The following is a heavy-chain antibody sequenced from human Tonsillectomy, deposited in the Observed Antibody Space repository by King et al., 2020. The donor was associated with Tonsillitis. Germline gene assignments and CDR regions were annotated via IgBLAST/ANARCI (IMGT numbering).Heavy chain of an antibody. D-gene: IGHD6-19*01. CDR1: GFTFSNYV. V-gene: IGHV3-23*04. CDR2: ISGSADTT. CDR3: AKDHVTSGWWDFDY. Sequence: VQLVESGGGLVQPGGSLRLSRAASGFTFSNYVMNWVRQAPGKGLEWVSSISGSADTTYFADSVKGRFTISRDNSKNTLYLQMNSLRAEDTAVYYCAKDHVTSGWWDFDYWGQGTLVTVSS. J-gene: IGHJ4*02.